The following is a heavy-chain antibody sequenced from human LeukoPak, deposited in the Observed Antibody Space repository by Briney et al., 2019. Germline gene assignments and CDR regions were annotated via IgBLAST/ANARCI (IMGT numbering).Heavy chain of an antibody. D-gene: IGHD6-19*01. J-gene: IGHJ4*02. V-gene: IGHV1-3*01. CDR1: GYTFTSYA. CDR3: ARDRAVAGHTTFDY. Sequence: ASVKVSCKASGYTFTSYAMHWVRQAPGQRLEWMGWINAGNGNTKYAQKLQGRVTMTTDTSTSTAYMELRSLRSDDTAVYYCARDRAVAGHTTFDYWGQGTLVTVSS. CDR2: INAGNGNT.